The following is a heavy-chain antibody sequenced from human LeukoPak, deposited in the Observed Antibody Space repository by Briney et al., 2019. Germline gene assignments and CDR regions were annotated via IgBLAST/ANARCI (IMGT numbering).Heavy chain of an antibody. J-gene: IGHJ4*02. V-gene: IGHV4-34*01. CDR2: INHSGST. D-gene: IGHD6-13*01. CDR3: GSIIAASIDY. CDR1: GGSFSGYY. Sequence: PSETLSLTCAVYGGSFSGYYWSWIRQPPGKGLEWIGEINHSGSTNYNPSLKSRVTISEDTSKNQFSLKLSSVTAADTAVYYCGSIIAASIDYWGQGTLVTVSS.